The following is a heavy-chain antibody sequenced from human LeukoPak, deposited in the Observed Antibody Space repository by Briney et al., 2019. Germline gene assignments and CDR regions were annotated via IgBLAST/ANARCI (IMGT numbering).Heavy chain of an antibody. CDR3: AKAEAIMITFGGVIVER. Sequence: GGSLRLSCAASGNYWMHWVRQAPGKGLVWVSHINSDGSWTSYADSVKGRFTISRDNSKNTLYLQMNSLRAEDTAVYYCAKAEAIMITFGGVIVERWGLGTLVTVSS. CDR2: INSDGSWT. D-gene: IGHD3-16*02. CDR1: GNYW. J-gene: IGHJ4*02. V-gene: IGHV3-74*01.